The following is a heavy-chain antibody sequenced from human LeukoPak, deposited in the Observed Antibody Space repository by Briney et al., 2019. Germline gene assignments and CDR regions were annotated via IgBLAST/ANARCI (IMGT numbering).Heavy chain of an antibody. CDR1: GYTFTGYY. J-gene: IGHJ4*02. CDR3: ARGYGDYVRYFDY. CDR2: INPNSGGT. V-gene: IGHV1-2*06. Sequence: GASVKVSCKASGYTFTGYYMHWVRQAPGQGLEWMGRINPNSGGTNYAQKFQGRGTITRDTSISTDYMEQSRLRSDDTAVYYCARGYGDYVRYFDYWGQGTLVTVSS. D-gene: IGHD4-17*01.